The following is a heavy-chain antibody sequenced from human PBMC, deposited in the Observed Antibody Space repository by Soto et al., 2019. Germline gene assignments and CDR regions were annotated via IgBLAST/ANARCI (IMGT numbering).Heavy chain of an antibody. CDR1: GFTFSSYG. Sequence: GGSLRLSCAASGFTFSSYGMHWVRQAPGKGLEWVAVISYDGSNKYYADSVKGRFTISRDNSKNTLYLQMNSLRAEDTAVYYCAKDWEVGYCSSTSCQGGFDPWGQGTLVTVSS. V-gene: IGHV3-30*18. CDR2: ISYDGSNK. J-gene: IGHJ5*02. D-gene: IGHD2-2*01. CDR3: AKDWEVGYCSSTSCQGGFDP.